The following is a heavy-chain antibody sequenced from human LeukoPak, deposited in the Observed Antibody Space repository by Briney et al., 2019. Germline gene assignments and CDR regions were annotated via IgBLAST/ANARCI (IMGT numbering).Heavy chain of an antibody. CDR3: AKEVAGRGKICDY. J-gene: IGHJ4*02. CDR2: ISSSGSHI. D-gene: IGHD6-19*01. Sequence: GGSLRLSCATSGFTFSDYYMSWIRQAPGKGLEWVSYISSSGSHIYYADSVKGRFTISRDNAKNSLFLQMNSLRAEDTAVYYCAKEVAGRGKICDYWGQGTLVTVSS. V-gene: IGHV3-11*01. CDR1: GFTFSDYY.